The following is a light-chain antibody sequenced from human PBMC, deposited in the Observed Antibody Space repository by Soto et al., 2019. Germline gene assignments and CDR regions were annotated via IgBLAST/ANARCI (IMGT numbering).Light chain of an antibody. CDR1: QSVAGY. V-gene: IGKV3-11*01. J-gene: IGKJ2*01. Sequence: ELVLTQSPATLSLSPGERATLSCRASQSVAGYLAWYQQKPGQGPRLLIYDTSNRATGAPPRFSGSGSGTAFTLPISSLQPQDFAIYYCQHRSNWRTYTFGQGTKLEIK. CDR2: DTS. CDR3: QHRSNWRTYT.